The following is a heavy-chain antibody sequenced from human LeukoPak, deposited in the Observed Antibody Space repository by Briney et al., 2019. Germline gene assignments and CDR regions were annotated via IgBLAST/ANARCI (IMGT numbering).Heavy chain of an antibody. V-gene: IGHV3-30-3*01. CDR1: GFTFSSYA. D-gene: IGHD4-17*01. CDR3: AREEGLTVTIDY. CDR2: ISYDGSNK. J-gene: IGHJ4*02. Sequence: GRSLRLSCAASGFTFSSYAMHWVRQAPGKGLEWVAVISYDGSNKYYADSVKGRFTISRDNPKNTLYLQMNSLRAEDTAVYYCAREEGLTVTIDYWGQGTLVTVSS.